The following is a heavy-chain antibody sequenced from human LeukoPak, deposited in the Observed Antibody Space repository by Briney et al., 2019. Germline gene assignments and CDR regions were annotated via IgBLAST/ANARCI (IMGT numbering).Heavy chain of an antibody. J-gene: IGHJ5*02. CDR2: INYSGST. V-gene: IGHV4-31*11. D-gene: IGHD3-16*02. CDR1: GGSISSGGYR. Sequence: SETLSLTCAVSGGSISSGGYRWTWIRQYPGKGLEWIGYINYSGSTNYNPSLKSRVTISLDTSKNQFSLKLSSVTAADTAVYYCARGSEEYDYVWGSYRYSPWFDPWGQGTLVTVSS. CDR3: ARGSEEYDYVWGSYRYSPWFDP.